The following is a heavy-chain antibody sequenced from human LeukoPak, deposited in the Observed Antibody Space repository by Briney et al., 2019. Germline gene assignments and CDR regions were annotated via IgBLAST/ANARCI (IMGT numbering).Heavy chain of an antibody. CDR3: ARGLPTYYYDSSGYSGY. D-gene: IGHD3-22*01. J-gene: IGHJ4*02. CDR2: IIPIFGTA. Sequence: SVKVSCKASGGTFSSYAISWVRQAPGQGLEWMGRIIPIFGTANYAQKFQGRVTITTDESTSTAYMELSRLRSDDTAVYYCARGLPTYYYDSSGYSGYWGQGTLVTVSS. CDR1: GGTFSSYA. V-gene: IGHV1-69*05.